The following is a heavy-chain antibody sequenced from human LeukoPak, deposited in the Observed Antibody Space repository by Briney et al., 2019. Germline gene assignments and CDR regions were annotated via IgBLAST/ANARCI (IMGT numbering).Heavy chain of an antibody. V-gene: IGHV3-7*01. CDR3: ARSDNAAHDY. D-gene: IGHD2-2*01. Sequence: GSLRLSCAASGFTLSSSSMNWVRQAPGKGPEWVANIMPDGSEKYNVDSVKGRFTISRDNAKNSLYLQMNSLRADDTAVYYCARSDNAAHDYWGQGTLVTVSS. CDR2: IMPDGSEK. CDR1: GFTLSSSS. J-gene: IGHJ4*02.